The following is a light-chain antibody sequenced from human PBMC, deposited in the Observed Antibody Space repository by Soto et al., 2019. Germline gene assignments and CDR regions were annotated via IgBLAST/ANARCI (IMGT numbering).Light chain of an antibody. J-gene: IGKJ4*01. CDR2: EAS. V-gene: IGKV3-11*01. Sequence: EVVLTQSPGTLSLSPGERATLSCRASQSVGIHLAWYQQKPGRAPRLLIYEASNRATGIPARFSGSGSGTDFVLTISSLEPEDFAVYFCQQRYNWPPLTFGGGTKGEIK. CDR1: QSVGIH. CDR3: QQRYNWPPLT.